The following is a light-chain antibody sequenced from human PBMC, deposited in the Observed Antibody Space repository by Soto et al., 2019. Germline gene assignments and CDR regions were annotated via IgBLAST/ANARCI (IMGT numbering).Light chain of an antibody. CDR2: DVS. CDR3: SSYTSSRTRV. Sequence: QSALTQPASVSGSPGQSITISCTGTSSDVGGYNYVSWYQQHPGKAPKLMIYDVSNRPSGVSNRFSGSKSGNTASLTISGLQAEDEADYYCSSYTSSRTRVLGKGTKVTVL. V-gene: IGLV2-14*01. CDR1: SSDVGGYNY. J-gene: IGLJ2*01.